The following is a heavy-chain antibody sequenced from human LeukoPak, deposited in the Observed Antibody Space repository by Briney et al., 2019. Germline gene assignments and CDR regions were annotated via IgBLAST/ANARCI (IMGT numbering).Heavy chain of an antibody. J-gene: IGHJ4*02. V-gene: IGHV4-30-4*07. D-gene: IGHD4-17*01. CDR2: IYYSGST. CDR1: GGSISSGGYS. CDR3: ARGLFWAGDYGAFDY. Sequence: PSQTLSLTCAVSGGSISSGGYSWSWIRQPPGKGLEWIGYIYYSGSTYYNPSLKSRVTISVDTSKNQFSLKLSSVTAADTAVYYCARGLFWAGDYGAFDYWGQGTLVTVSS.